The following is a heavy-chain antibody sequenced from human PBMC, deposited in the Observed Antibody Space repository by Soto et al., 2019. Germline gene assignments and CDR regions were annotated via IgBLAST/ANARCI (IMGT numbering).Heavy chain of an antibody. D-gene: IGHD5-12*01. CDR2: IYHSGST. CDR1: GGSITSYY. CDR3: ARRRGFPYYYGMDV. V-gene: IGHV4-59*12. Sequence: SETLSLTCTVSGGSITSYYWTWIRQPPGKGLEWIGYIYHSGSTYYNPSLKSRVTISVDRSKNQFSLKLSSVTAADTAVYYCARRRGFPYYYGMDVWGPGTTVTVSS. J-gene: IGHJ6*02.